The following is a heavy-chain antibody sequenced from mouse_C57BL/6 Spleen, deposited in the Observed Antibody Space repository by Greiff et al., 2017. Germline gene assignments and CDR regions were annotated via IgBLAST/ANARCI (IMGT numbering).Heavy chain of an antibody. CDR1: GFSLTSYG. D-gene: IGHD2-5*01. J-gene: IGHJ4*01. CDR2: IWRGGST. V-gene: IGHV2-2*01. CDR3: ARTYYSNYYAMDY. Sequence: VKLMESGPGLVQPSQSLSITCTVSGFSLTSYGVHWVRQSPGKGLEWLGVIWRGGSTDYNAAFISRLSISKDNSKSQVFFKMNSLQADDTAIYYCARTYYSNYYAMDYWGQGTSVTVSS.